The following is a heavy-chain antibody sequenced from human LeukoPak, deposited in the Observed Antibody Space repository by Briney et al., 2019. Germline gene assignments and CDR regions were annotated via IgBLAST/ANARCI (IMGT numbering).Heavy chain of an antibody. V-gene: IGHV3-48*04. CDR2: TSSSSSTI. D-gene: IGHD2-2*01. CDR3: AKDLSRYCSSTSCSSFDY. CDR1: GFTLSSYD. J-gene: IGHJ4*02. Sequence: GGSLRLSCAASGFTLSSYDINWVRQAPGRGLEWVSFTSSSSSTIYYAESVKGRFTISRDNAKNSLYLQMNSLRAEDTAVYYCAKDLSRYCSSTSCSSFDYWGQGTLVTVSS.